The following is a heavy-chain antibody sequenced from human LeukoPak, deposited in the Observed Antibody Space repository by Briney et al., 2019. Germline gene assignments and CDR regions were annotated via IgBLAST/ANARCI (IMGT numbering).Heavy chain of an antibody. CDR3: ARVRYFDWLSIDY. Sequence: PSETLSLTCTVSGGSISSYYWSWIRQPPGKGQEWIGYIYYSGSTNYNPSLKSRVTISVDTSKNQFSLKLSSVTAADTAVYYCARVRYFDWLSIDYWGQGTLVTVSS. D-gene: IGHD3-9*01. CDR2: IYYSGST. V-gene: IGHV4-59*01. CDR1: GGSISSYY. J-gene: IGHJ4*02.